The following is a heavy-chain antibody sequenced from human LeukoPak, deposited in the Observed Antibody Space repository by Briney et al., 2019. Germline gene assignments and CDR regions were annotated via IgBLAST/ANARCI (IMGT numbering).Heavy chain of an antibody. CDR3: ARAQGYSRYPLHP. D-gene: IGHD5-12*01. Sequence: GGSLRLSCAASGFTFSIYSMNWVRQAPGKGLEWVSYISSSGSTIYYADSVKGRFTISRDNAKNSLYLKMNSLRAEDTAVYYCARAQGYSRYPLHPWGEGTLVTVSS. J-gene: IGHJ5*02. CDR2: ISSSGSTI. V-gene: IGHV3-48*01. CDR1: GFTFSIYS.